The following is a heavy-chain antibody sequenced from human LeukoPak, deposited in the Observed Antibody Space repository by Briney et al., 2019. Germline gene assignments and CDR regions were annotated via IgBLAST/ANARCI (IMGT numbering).Heavy chain of an antibody. CDR1: GGSISSYY. CDR3: ARDLVVGATNASDI. J-gene: IGHJ3*02. D-gene: IGHD1-26*01. CDR2: IYTSGST. Sequence: SETLSLTCTVSGGSISSYYWSWIRQPAGKGLEWIGRIYTSGSTNYNPSLKSRVTMSVDTSKNQFSLKLSSVTAADTAVYYCARDLVVGATNASDIWGQGTMVTVSS. V-gene: IGHV4-4*07.